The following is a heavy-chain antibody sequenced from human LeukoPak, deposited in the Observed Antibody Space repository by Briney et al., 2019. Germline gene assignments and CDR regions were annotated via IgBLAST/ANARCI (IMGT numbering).Heavy chain of an antibody. J-gene: IGHJ4*02. CDR1: GGSFSGYY. V-gene: IGHV4-34*01. CDR3: ARRRGYSGYGSFDY. D-gene: IGHD5-12*01. CDR2: INHSGST. Sequence: SETLSLTCAVYGGSFSGYYWSWIRQPPGKGLEWIGEINHSGSTNYNPSLKSRVTISADTSKNQFSLKLSSVTAADTAVYYCARRRGYSGYGSFDYWGQGTLVTVSS.